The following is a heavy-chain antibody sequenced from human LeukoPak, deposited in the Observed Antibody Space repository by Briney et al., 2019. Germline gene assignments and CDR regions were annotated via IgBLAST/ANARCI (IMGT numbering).Heavy chain of an antibody. J-gene: IGHJ6*02. D-gene: IGHD3-10*01. Sequence: GGSLRLSCAASGFDFTVYWMTWVRQAPGMGLEWVANIKQDGSEKYYVDSVKGRFTISRDNAKNSVFLQMNSLRAEDTALYYCARDRIGFGESSWDYYGMDVWGQGTTVTVSS. CDR1: GFDFTVYW. CDR3: ARDRIGFGESSWDYYGMDV. CDR2: IKQDGSEK. V-gene: IGHV3-7*01.